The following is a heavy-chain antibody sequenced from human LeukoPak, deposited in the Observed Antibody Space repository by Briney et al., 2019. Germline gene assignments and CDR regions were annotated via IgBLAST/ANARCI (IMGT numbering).Heavy chain of an antibody. D-gene: IGHD3-9*01. CDR2: ISGSGGST. Sequence: GGSLRLSCAASGFTFSSYAMSWVRQAPGKGLEWVSAISGSGGSTYYADSVKGRFTISRDNSKNTLYLQMNSLRAEDTAVYYCAKDAPQKLSYDILTGLRYNWFDPWGQGTLVTVSS. V-gene: IGHV3-23*01. J-gene: IGHJ5*02. CDR3: AKDAPQKLSYDILTGLRYNWFDP. CDR1: GFTFSSYA.